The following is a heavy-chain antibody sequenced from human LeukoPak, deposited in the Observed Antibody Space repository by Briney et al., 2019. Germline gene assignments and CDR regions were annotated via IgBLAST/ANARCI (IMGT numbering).Heavy chain of an antibody. J-gene: IGHJ3*02. CDR2: IYSGGST. CDR1: GFTVSSNY. D-gene: IGHD3-22*01. Sequence: PGGSLRLSCAASGFTVSSNYMSWVRQAPGKGLEWVSVIYSGGSTYYADSVKGRFTISRDNSKNTLYLQMNSLRAEDTAVYYCAKAPETYYYDSSGAFDIWGQGTMVTVSS. CDR3: AKAPETYYYDSSGAFDI. V-gene: IGHV3-53*01.